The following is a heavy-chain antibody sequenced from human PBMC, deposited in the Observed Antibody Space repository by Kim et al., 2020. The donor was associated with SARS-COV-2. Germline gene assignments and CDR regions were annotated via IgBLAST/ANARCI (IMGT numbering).Heavy chain of an antibody. CDR2: IIPIFGTA. CDR1: GGTFSSYA. D-gene: IGHD1-1*01. J-gene: IGHJ4*02. Sequence: SVKVSCKASGGTFSSYAISWVRQAPGQGLEWMGGIIPIFGTANYAQKFQGRVTITADESTSTAYMELSSLRSEDTAVYYCAREGRRNDVFYYFDYWGQGTLVTVSS. CDR3: AREGRRNDVFYYFDY. V-gene: IGHV1-69*13.